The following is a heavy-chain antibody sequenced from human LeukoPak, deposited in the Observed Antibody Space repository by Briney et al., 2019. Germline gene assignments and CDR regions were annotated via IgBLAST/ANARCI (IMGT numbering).Heavy chain of an antibody. CDR1: GFTFSSYS. V-gene: IGHV3-21*01. CDR3: AGCAGNSCYFDY. D-gene: IGHD1-1*01. CDR2: ISSSSNYI. Sequence: GGSLRLSCAASGFTFSSYSMNWVRQAPGKGLEWVSSISSSSNYIYYADSVRGRFTISRDNAKNSLYLQLNSLIAEDTAVYYCAGCAGNSCYFDYWGQGTLVIVSS. J-gene: IGHJ4*02.